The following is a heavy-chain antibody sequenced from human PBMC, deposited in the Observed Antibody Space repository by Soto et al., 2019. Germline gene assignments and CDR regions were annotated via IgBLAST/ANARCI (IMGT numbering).Heavy chain of an antibody. J-gene: IGHJ5*02. Sequence: ASVKVSCKPSGYTFTAYTMHWVLQAPGQRLEWMGWVNAGNVNTKYSQNFQGRVSFTWVTSASTAYMELNSLRSEDTAVYYCARWFDSGGGGWLDPWGPGTLVTVS. D-gene: IGHD6-19*01. CDR1: GYTFTAYT. CDR2: VNAGNVNT. CDR3: ARWFDSGGGGWLDP. V-gene: IGHV1-3*01.